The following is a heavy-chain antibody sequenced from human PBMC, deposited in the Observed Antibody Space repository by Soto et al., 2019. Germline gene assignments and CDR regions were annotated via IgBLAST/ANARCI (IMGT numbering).Heavy chain of an antibody. D-gene: IGHD3-16*01. CDR3: ARDRVPYDQSKYYYGMDV. V-gene: IGHV5-10-1*01. Sequence: PGESLKISCKGSGYSFTSYWISWVRQMPGKGLEWMGRIDPSDSYTNYSPSFQGHVTISADKSISTAYLQWSSLKASDTAMYYCARDRVPYDQSKYYYGMDVWGQGTTVTVSS. CDR1: GYSFTSYW. J-gene: IGHJ6*02. CDR2: IDPSDSYT.